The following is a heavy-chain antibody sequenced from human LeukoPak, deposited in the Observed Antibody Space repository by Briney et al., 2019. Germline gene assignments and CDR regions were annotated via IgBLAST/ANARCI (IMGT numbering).Heavy chain of an antibody. V-gene: IGHV3-23*01. CDR1: GFTFNFYA. CDR3: ARDFYDFWSGYWV. CDR2: ISNRGDTT. J-gene: IGHJ4*02. Sequence: GSLRLSCAASGFTFNFYAMNWVRQAPGKGLEWVSGISNRGDTTYYADSVKGRFTISRDNSKNTLYLQMSNLRAEDTAVYYCARDFYDFWSGYWVWGQGTLVTVSS. D-gene: IGHD3-3*01.